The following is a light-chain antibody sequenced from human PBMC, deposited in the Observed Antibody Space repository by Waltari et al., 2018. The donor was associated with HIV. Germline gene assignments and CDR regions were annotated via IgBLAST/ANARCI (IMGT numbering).Light chain of an antibody. Sequence: QSVLTQPPSASGTPRQRVTISCSGSSSDIGSYYVYWFQQLPGTAPKLLIYRNIQRPSGVPDRFSGSKSGTSASRAISGLRSEDEADYYCATWDDNLSGVVFGGGTKLTVL. CDR1: SSDIGSYY. CDR2: RNI. CDR3: ATWDDNLSGVV. J-gene: IGLJ2*01. V-gene: IGLV1-47*01.